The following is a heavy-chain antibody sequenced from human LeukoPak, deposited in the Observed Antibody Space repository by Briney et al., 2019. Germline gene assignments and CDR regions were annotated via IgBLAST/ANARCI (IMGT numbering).Heavy chain of an antibody. J-gene: IGHJ4*02. CDR3: ARDTGAGVVADLFDY. CDR1: GYTFTGYY. CDR2: INPNSGGT. V-gene: IGHV1-2*04. Sequence: ASVKVSCKASGYTFTGYYMHWVRQAPGQGLEWMGWINPNSGGTNYAQKFQGWVTMTRDTSISTAYMELSGLRSDDTAVYYCARDTGAGVVADLFDYWGQGTLVTVSS. D-gene: IGHD2-15*01.